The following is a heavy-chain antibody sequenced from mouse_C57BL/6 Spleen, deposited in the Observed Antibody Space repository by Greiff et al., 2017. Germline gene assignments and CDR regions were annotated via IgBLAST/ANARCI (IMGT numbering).Heavy chain of an antibody. D-gene: IGHD3-2*02. Sequence: ESGPGILQPSQTLSLTCSFSGFSLSTFGMGVGWIRQPSGKGLEWLAHIWWDDDKYYNPALKSRLTISKDTSKNQVFLKIANVDTADTATYYCARPNPSTAQAEYYFDYWGQGTTLTVSS. CDR1: GFSLSTFGMG. CDR2: IWWDDDK. J-gene: IGHJ2*01. CDR3: ARPNPSTAQAEYYFDY. V-gene: IGHV8-8*01.